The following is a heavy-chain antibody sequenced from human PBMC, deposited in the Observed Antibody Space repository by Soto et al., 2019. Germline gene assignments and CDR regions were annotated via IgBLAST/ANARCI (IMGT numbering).Heavy chain of an antibody. CDR2: ISSSSSYI. CDR1: GFTFSSYS. CDR3: ARDAPPPPAAAGPDSYYYYGMDV. Sequence: XVSLRLSCAASGFTFSSYSMNWVRQAPGKGLEWVSSISSSSSYIYYADSVKGRFTISRDNAKNSLYLQMNSLRAEDTAVYYCARDAPPPPAAAGPDSYYYYGMDVWGQGTTVTVSS. D-gene: IGHD6-13*01. V-gene: IGHV3-21*01. J-gene: IGHJ6*02.